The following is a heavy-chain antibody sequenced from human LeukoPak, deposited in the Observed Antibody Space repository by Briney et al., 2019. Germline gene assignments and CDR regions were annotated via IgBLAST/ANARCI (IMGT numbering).Heavy chain of an antibody. CDR3: ARGGYYDSSGSRDAFDI. V-gene: IGHV4-61*09. J-gene: IGHJ3*02. D-gene: IGHD3-22*01. Sequence: SETLSLTXTVSGGSITSGSYFWHWIRQPAGKGLEWIGHIYTSGSTDYNPSLKSRVTISLDTPKNQFSLRLSSVTAADTAVYYCARGGYYDSSGSRDAFDIWGQGTMVTVSA. CDR1: GGSITSGSYF. CDR2: IYTSGST.